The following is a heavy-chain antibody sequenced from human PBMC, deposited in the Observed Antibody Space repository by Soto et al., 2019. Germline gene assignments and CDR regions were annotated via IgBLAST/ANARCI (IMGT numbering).Heavy chain of an antibody. CDR2: ISGSGDST. CDR1: GFTFSSYA. V-gene: IGHV3-23*01. J-gene: IGHJ4*02. D-gene: IGHD6-13*01. Sequence: EVQLLDSGGGLVQPGGSLRLSCAASGFTFSSYAMNWVRQAPGKGLEWVSVISGSGDSTYYADSVKGRFTISRDNSQNPLYLQMNSLRTEDTAVYYCARRGPGTYFDYWGQGTLVTVSS. CDR3: ARRGPGTYFDY.